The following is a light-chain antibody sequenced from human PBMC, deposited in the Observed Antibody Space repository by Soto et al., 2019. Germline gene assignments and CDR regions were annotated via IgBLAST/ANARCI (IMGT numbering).Light chain of an antibody. V-gene: IGKV1-5*03. CDR2: KAS. CDR1: QSISSW. J-gene: IGKJ4*01. Sequence: DIQMTQSPSTLSASVGDRVTITCRASQSISSWLAWCQQKPGKVPKLLIYKASTLESGVPSRFSGSGSGTEFTLTISSLQPDDFATYYCQQYNSNPLTFGGGTKVEIK. CDR3: QQYNSNPLT.